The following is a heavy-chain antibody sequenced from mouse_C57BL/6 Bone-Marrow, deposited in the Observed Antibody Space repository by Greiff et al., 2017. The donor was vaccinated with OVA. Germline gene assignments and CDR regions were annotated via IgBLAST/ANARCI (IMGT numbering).Heavy chain of an antibody. Sequence: QVQLQQSGAELARPGASVKLSCKASGYTFTSYGISWVKQRTGQGLEWIGEIYPRSGNTYYNEKFKGKATLTADKSSSTAYMELRSLTSEDSAFYFCARSRLLRSNYAMDFWGQGTSVTVSS. CDR2: IYPRSGNT. J-gene: IGHJ4*01. D-gene: IGHD1-1*01. CDR1: GYTFTSYG. V-gene: IGHV1-81*01. CDR3: ARSRLLRSNYAMDF.